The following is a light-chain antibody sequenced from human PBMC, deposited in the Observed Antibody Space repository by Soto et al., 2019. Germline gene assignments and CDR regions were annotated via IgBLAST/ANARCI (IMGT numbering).Light chain of an antibody. CDR1: RSNVGANYD. Sequence: QSVLTQPPSVSGAPGQTITISCTGSRSNVGANYDVHWYQVLPGAGPRLLIYKNNNRPSGVPDRFSGSKSGTSASLAITGLRAEDEAHYYCQSYDNILSGPLFGGGTKLTVL. V-gene: IGLV1-40*01. CDR2: KNN. J-gene: IGLJ3*02. CDR3: QSYDNILSGPL.